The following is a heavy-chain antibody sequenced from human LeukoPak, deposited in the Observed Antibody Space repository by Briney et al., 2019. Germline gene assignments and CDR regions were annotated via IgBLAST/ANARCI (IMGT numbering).Heavy chain of an antibody. J-gene: IGHJ4*02. V-gene: IGHV3-21*01. Sequence: GGSLRLSCAASGFTFSSYSMNWVRQAPGKGLEWVSSISGSSSYIYYADSVKGRFTISRDNAKNSLYLQMNSLRAEDTAVYYCARDLVGASDYWDQGTLVTVSS. CDR1: GFTFSSYS. D-gene: IGHD1-26*01. CDR3: ARDLVGASDY. CDR2: ISGSSSYI.